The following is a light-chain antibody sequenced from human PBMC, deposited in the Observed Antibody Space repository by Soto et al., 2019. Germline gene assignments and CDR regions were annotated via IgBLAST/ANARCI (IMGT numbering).Light chain of an antibody. Sequence: EIVMTQYPATLSVSSGERATLSCRASQNINSNLAWYQQKPGLAPRLLIYGAFLRATGIPARFSGGGSGTEFTLTISSLQSEDFADFYCQQYHNWPQTFGQGTKVEIK. J-gene: IGKJ1*01. CDR2: GAF. V-gene: IGKV3-15*01. CDR1: QNINSN. CDR3: QQYHNWPQT.